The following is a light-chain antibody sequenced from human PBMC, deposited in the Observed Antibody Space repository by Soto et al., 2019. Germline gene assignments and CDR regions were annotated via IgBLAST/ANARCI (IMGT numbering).Light chain of an antibody. Sequence: NVFRQSPGTLSLSQGERATLSCRASQSVGATVAWYHQRPGQAPRLLISGASTRATGIPARFSGSGSGTEFTLTICSLQPDDFATYYCQQYNCYSQTFGQGTKVDI. CDR2: GAS. J-gene: IGKJ1*01. CDR1: QSVGAT. CDR3: QQYNCYSQT. V-gene: IGKV3-15*01.